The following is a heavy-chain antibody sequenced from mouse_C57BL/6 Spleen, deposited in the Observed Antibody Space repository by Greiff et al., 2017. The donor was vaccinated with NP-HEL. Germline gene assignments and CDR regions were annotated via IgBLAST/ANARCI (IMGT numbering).Heavy chain of an antibody. CDR2: IDPSDSYT. D-gene: IGHD3-3*01. CDR1: GYTFTSYW. V-gene: IGHV1-69*01. CDR3: ARPGRGNAMDY. Sequence: QVQLQQPGAELVMPGASVKLSCKASGYTFTSYWMHWVKQRPGQGLEWIGEIDPSDSYTNYNQKFKGKSTLTLDKSSSTAYMQLSSRTSEDSAVYYCARPGRGNAMDYWGQGTSVTVSS. J-gene: IGHJ4*01.